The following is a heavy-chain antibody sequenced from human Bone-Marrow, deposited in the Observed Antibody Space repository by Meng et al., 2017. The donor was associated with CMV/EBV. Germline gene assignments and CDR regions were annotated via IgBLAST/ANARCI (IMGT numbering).Heavy chain of an antibody. D-gene: IGHD3-3*01. Sequence: GASLKISCAASGFTFSSYSMNWVRQAPGKGLEWVTSISSSSSYIYYADSVKGRFTISRDNAKNSLYLQMNSLRDEDTAEYYCARENQQWVFGENYYYGMDVWGQGTTVTVSS. CDR1: GFTFSSYS. CDR3: ARENQQWVFGENYYYGMDV. CDR2: ISSSSSYI. V-gene: IGHV3-21*01. J-gene: IGHJ6*02.